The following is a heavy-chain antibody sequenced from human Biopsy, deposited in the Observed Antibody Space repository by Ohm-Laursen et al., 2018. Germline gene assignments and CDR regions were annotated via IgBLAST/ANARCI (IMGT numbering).Heavy chain of an antibody. CDR1: GFRFSGYH. CDR3: GRGQTVAPGYYGMDV. Sequence: SLRLSCAATGFRFSGYHMNWVRQAPGQGLEWVSSISSSGSFIYFADSVKGRFTISRGNARNSLYLQMNSLRAEDTAVYYCGRGQTVAPGYYGMDVWGQGTTVTVSS. CDR2: ISSSGSFI. D-gene: IGHD4-17*01. J-gene: IGHJ6*02. V-gene: IGHV3-21*01.